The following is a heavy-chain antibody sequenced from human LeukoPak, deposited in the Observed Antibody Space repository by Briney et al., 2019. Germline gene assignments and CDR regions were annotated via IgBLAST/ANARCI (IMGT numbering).Heavy chain of an antibody. D-gene: IGHD2-2*01. CDR3: AKESGVVVPAALPPTDY. CDR1: GFTFSTYA. V-gene: IGHV3-23*01. CDR2: ISGGGGST. J-gene: IGHJ4*02. Sequence: GGSLRLSCAASGFTFSTYAMSWVRQAPGKGLEWVSAISGGGGSTYYADSVKGRFTISRDNSKSTLYLQMNSLRAEDTAVYYCAKESGVVVPAALPPTDYWGQGTLVTVSS.